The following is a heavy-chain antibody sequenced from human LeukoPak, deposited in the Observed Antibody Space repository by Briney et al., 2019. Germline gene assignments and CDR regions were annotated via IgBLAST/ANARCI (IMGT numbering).Heavy chain of an antibody. CDR3: ARYTGTGGYL. CDR1: GDSIGHYY. D-gene: IGHD2-8*02. Sequence: SETLSLTCTVPGDSIGHYYWNWIRQPPGKGLEWIGYIYYTGITNYSPSLKSRVTISVDTSKNQFSLRLSSVTAADTARYYCARYTGTGGYLWGQGTLVTVSS. CDR2: IYYTGIT. J-gene: IGHJ4*02. V-gene: IGHV4-59*01.